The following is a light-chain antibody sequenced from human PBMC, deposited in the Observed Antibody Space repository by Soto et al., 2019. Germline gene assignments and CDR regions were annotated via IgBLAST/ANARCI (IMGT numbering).Light chain of an antibody. J-gene: IGKJ1*01. CDR2: DAS. V-gene: IGKV3D-20*01. Sequence: EVVLTQSPATLSLSPGERATLSCGASQSVTSNYLAWYQRKPGLAPRLLIFDASSRAAGIPDRFSGSGSGTDFTLTISRLEPEDSAVYFCHQYGNSPLTFGQGTKVEIK. CDR1: QSVTSNY. CDR3: HQYGNSPLT.